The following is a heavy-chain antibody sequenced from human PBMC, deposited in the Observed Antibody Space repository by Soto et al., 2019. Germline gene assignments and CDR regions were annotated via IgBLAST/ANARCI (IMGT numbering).Heavy chain of an antibody. J-gene: IGHJ4*02. D-gene: IGHD6-6*01. Sequence: SETLSLTCTVSGRSIGCYYWSWIRQPPGKGLEWIGYIYDSGSTNYNPSLKSRVTISVDTSKNQFSLKLTSVTAADTAVYYCAAPPRYWGQGTLVTVS. V-gene: IGHV4-59*01. CDR1: GRSIGCYY. CDR3: AAPPRY. CDR2: IYDSGST.